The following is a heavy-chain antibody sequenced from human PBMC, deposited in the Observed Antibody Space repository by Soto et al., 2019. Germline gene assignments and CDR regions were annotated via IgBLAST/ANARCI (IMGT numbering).Heavy chain of an antibody. Sequence: SETLSLTCVVSSGSISSGNWWSWVRQPPGKGLEWIGEIYDSGSTNYNPSLKSRVTISVDMSKNQFSLKVTSVTASDTAMYYCVRRDYGSRLDYWGQGTLVTVSS. CDR3: VRRDYGSRLDY. D-gene: IGHD3-10*01. CDR1: SGSISSGNW. V-gene: IGHV4-4*02. J-gene: IGHJ4*02. CDR2: IYDSGST.